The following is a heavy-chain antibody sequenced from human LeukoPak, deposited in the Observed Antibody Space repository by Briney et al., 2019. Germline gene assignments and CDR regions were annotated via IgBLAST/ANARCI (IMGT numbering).Heavy chain of an antibody. J-gene: IGHJ4*02. D-gene: IGHD3-16*01. Sequence: SETMSLTCTVSGGSISSSAYYWGWIRRPPGKGLEWIGSISYSGSTYYNPSLKSRVTISVDTYKNQFSLKLNAVTATYSAVYYMESADGGPFYYWGQGTLVTVSS. CDR2: ISYSGST. CDR1: GGSISSSAYY. V-gene: IGHV4-39*01. CDR3: ESADGGPFYY.